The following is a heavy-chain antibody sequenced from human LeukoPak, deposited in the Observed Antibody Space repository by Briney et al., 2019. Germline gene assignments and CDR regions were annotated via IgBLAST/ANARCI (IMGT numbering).Heavy chain of an antibody. CDR3: AKSSYYDASGCYREYYFDY. D-gene: IGHD3-22*01. V-gene: IGHV3-23*01. CDR2: ISCSGGST. CDR1: GFSFSNYA. J-gene: IGHJ4*02. Sequence: GSLKLSCVSSGFSFSNYAMSWVRQAPGKGLELVSGISCSGGSTHYADSVKGRFTISRDKTKNTLYLQMNSLRAEDTAVYYCAKSSYYDASGCYREYYFDYWGQGTLVTVSS.